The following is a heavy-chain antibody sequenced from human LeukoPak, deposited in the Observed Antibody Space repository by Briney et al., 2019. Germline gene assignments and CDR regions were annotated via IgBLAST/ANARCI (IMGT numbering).Heavy chain of an antibody. Sequence: SETLSLTCTVSGGSISSHYWSWIRQPPGKGLGWIGYIYYSGSTNHNPPLKSRITISVNTSKNQFSLNLSSVTAADTAVYYCARLYYDSSGYPDYWGQGTLVTVSS. V-gene: IGHV4-59*11. J-gene: IGHJ4*02. CDR3: ARLYYDSSGYPDY. D-gene: IGHD3-22*01. CDR1: GGSISSHY. CDR2: IYYSGST.